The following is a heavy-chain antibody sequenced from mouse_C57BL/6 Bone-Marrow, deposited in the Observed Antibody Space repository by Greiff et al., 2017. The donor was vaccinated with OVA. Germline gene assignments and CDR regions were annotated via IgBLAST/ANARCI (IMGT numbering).Heavy chain of an antibody. CDR2: IDPSDSET. Sequence: QVQLQQPGAELVRPGSSVKLSCKASGYTFTSYWMHWVKQRPIQGLEWIGNIDPSDSETHYNQQFKDKATLTVDKSSSTAYMQLSSLTSEDSADYDGARLLRSDYAMDYWGQGTTVTVSS. V-gene: IGHV1-52*01. D-gene: IGHD1-1*01. CDR1: GYTFTSYW. J-gene: IGHJ4*01. CDR3: ARLLRSDYAMDY.